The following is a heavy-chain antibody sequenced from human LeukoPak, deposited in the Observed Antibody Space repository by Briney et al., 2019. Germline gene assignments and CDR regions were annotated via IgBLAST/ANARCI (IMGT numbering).Heavy chain of an antibody. CDR1: GGSISSYY. CDR3: ARGLATNIFDY. D-gene: IGHD5-24*01. V-gene: IGHV4-59*01. CDR2: IYYSGST. Sequence: SETLSLTCTVSGGSISSYYWSWIRQPPGKGLEWIGYIYYSGSTNYNPSLKSRVTISVDTSKNQFSLKLSSVTAADTAVYYCARGLATNIFDYWGQGTLVTVSS. J-gene: IGHJ4*02.